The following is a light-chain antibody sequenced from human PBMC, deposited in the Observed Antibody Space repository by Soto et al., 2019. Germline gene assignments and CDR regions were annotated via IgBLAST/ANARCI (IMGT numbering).Light chain of an antibody. CDR2: EVS. V-gene: IGLV2-14*01. Sequence: ALTQPASVSGSPGQSITISCTGTSSDVGGYKYVSWYQQHPGKAPKLMIYEVSNRPSGVSNRFSGSKSGNMASLTISGLQAEDEADYYCSSYTSSNTVVFGGGTKVTVL. J-gene: IGLJ3*02. CDR3: SSYTSSNTVV. CDR1: SSDVGGYKY.